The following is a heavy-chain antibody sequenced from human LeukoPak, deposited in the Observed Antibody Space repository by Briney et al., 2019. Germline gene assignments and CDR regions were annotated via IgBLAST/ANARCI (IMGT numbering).Heavy chain of an antibody. Sequence: AGGSLRLSCAVSGFTFSSHRMHWFRQAPGKGLVWVSSINPDGSDTKYADSVRGRFSISRDNAKNTLFLQMNSLRAEDTAVYYCARDLVWNDFEGEEGGQDYWGQGTLVTVSS. J-gene: IGHJ4*02. D-gene: IGHD1-1*01. CDR2: INPDGSDT. V-gene: IGHV3-74*01. CDR3: ARDLVWNDFEGEEGGQDY. CDR1: GFTFSSHR.